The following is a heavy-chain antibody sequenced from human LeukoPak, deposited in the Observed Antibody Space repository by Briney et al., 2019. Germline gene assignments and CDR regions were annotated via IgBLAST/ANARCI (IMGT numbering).Heavy chain of an antibody. CDR1: GFAFTSNW. J-gene: IGHJ4*02. CDR3: ARGGIQVSGIDEFDY. Sequence: GGSLRLSCAASGFAFTSNWMSWVRQAPGRGLELVANISPDGSGKYSMDSVKGRCAISRDNARSSLDLQLNSLRVEDTAVYYCARGGIQVSGIDEFDYWGQGTLVTVSS. V-gene: IGHV3-7*04. D-gene: IGHD6-19*01. CDR2: ISPDGSGK.